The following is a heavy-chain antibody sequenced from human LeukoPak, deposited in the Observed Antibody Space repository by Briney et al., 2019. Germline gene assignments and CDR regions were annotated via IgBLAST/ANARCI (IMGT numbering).Heavy chain of an antibody. CDR1: GGTFISYA. CDR2: TIPIFGTA. CDR3: ASPYCSSTSCYYYYYYGMDV. Sequence: SVKVSCKASGGTFISYAISWVRQAPGQGLEWMGGTIPIFGTANYAQKFQGRVTITADESTSTAYMELSSLRSEDTAVYYCASPYCSSTSCYYYYYYGMDVWGQGTTVTVSS. D-gene: IGHD2-2*01. V-gene: IGHV1-69*01. J-gene: IGHJ6*02.